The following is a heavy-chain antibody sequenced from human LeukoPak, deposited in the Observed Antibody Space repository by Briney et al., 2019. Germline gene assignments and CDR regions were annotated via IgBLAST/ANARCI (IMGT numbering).Heavy chain of an antibody. CDR1: GGSISSYY. V-gene: IGHV4-4*07. Sequence: SETLSLTCPVSGGSISSYYWSWIRQSPGKGLEWIGRIYTSGSTNYNPSLKSRVTISVDTSKNQFSLKLSSVTAADTAVYYCARSSSSGWGFRFDPWGQGTLVTVSS. CDR2: IYTSGST. CDR3: ARSSSSGWGFRFDP. J-gene: IGHJ5*02. D-gene: IGHD6-19*01.